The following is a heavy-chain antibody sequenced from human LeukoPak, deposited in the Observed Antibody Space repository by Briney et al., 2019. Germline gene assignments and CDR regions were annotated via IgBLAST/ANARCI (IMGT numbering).Heavy chain of an antibody. D-gene: IGHD3-10*01. CDR2: INPNSGNT. J-gene: IGHJ6*03. Sequence: ASVTVSRKASVYTFTSYEINWVRQAAAQGLEWMGWINPNSGNTGYAQKFQGRVTMTRNTSISTAYMELSSLRSEATGVYYCARVRGRRGYYMDVWGKGTTVTISS. CDR1: VYTFTSYE. V-gene: IGHV1-8*01. CDR3: ARVRGRRGYYMDV.